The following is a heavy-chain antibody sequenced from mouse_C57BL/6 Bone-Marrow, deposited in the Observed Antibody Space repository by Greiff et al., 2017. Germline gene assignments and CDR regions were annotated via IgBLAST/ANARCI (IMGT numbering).Heavy chain of an antibody. J-gene: IGHJ4*01. CDR2: IYPGSGST. V-gene: IGHV1-55*01. CDR3: ARSGYRHAMDY. CDR1: GYTFTSYW. Sequence: VQLQQSGAELVKPGASVQMSCKASGYTFTSYWITWVKQRPGQGLEWIGDIYPGSGSTNYNEKFKSKATLTVDTSSSTAYMQLSSLTSEDSAVYYCARSGYRHAMDYWGQGTSVTVSS. D-gene: IGHD1-3*01.